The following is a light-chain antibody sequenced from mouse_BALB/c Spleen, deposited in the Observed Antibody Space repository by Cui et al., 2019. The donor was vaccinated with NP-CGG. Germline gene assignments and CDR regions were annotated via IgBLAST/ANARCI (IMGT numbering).Light chain of an antibody. CDR1: TGAVTTSNY. J-gene: IGLJ1*01. CDR3: ALWYSNHWV. V-gene: IGLV1*01. Sequence: QAVVTQESALTTSPGETVTLTCRPSTGAVTTSNYANWVQEKPDHLFTGLIGGTNNRAPGVPARFSGSLIGDKDALTITGAQTEDEAIYFCALWYSNHWVFGGGAKLTVL. CDR2: GTN.